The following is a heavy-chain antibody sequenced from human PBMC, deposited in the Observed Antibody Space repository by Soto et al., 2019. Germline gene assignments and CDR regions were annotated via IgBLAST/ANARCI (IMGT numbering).Heavy chain of an antibody. V-gene: IGHV3-23*01. CDR1: GFRFSSYS. CDR2: ITATGDRT. J-gene: IGHJ4*02. D-gene: IGHD3-22*01. CDR3: ATMNGYFEY. Sequence: GGSLRLSCADSGFRFSSYSMSWVRQTPGKGLEWVAAITATGDRTYYADSVTGRFTISRDNSKKTHYLQMTSLRAEGTAMYYCATMNGYFEYWGQGTPVTVSS.